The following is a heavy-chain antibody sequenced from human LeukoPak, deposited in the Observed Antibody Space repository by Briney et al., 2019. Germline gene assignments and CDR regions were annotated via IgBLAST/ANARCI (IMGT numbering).Heavy chain of an antibody. Sequence: SGPTLMNPTQTLTLTCTFSGFSLSTSGMCVSWIRQPPGKALEWLARIDWDDDKYYSTSLKTRLAISKDTSKNQVVLTMTNMDPVDTATYYCARTDSSGYYSDYWGQGTLVTVSS. V-gene: IGHV2-70*11. D-gene: IGHD6-19*01. CDR3: ARTDSSGYYSDY. J-gene: IGHJ4*02. CDR1: GFSLSTSGMC. CDR2: IDWDDDK.